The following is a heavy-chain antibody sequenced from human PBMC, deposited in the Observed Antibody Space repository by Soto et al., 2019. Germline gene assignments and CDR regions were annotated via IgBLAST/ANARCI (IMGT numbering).Heavy chain of an antibody. J-gene: IGHJ4*02. CDR2: IYKSGST. CDR3: ARDQNGSPHFDY. V-gene: IGHV4-59*01. D-gene: IGHD1-26*01. Sequence: SETLSLTCSVSGGSISDYYWSWIRQPPGRGLEWIGYIYKSGSTNYNPSLKSRVAISVDTSKNLFSLKLSSVTAADTAVYYCARDQNGSPHFDYWGQGTLVTVSS. CDR1: GGSISDYY.